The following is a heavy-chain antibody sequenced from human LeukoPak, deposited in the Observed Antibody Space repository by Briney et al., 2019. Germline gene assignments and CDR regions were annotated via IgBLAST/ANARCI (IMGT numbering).Heavy chain of an antibody. J-gene: IGHJ6*04. CDR2: IRSEANGGTT. CDR1: GFTFGDFA. V-gene: IGHV3-49*04. CDR3: TVRYSDWLTVYNYGMDV. D-gene: IGHD3-9*01. Sequence: GGSLRLSCTASGFTFGDFAMSWVRQDPGEGLEWVGFIRSEANGGTTEYAASVKGRFAISKDESKSIAYQQMNSLKPEDTGVYYCTVRYSDWLTVYNYGMDVWGKGTTVTVSS.